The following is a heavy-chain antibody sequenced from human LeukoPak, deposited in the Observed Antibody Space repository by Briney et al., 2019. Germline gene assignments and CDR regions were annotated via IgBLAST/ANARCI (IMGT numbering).Heavy chain of an antibody. V-gene: IGHV3-30*02. Sequence: GGSLRLSCAASGFIFSDYGMHWVRQAPGKGLEWVAFIRYDGSQKYYANSVKGRFTISRDDSRNTIYLQMNSLRVEDTAIYYCAKTGNLDYSGSDRYSCDSWGQGTLVTSPQ. D-gene: IGHD5-12*01. CDR2: IRYDGSQK. CDR3: AKTGNLDYSGSDRYSCDS. CDR1: GFIFSDYG. J-gene: IGHJ4*02.